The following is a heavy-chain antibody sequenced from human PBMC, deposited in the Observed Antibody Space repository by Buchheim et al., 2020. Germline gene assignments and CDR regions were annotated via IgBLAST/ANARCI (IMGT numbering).Heavy chain of an antibody. V-gene: IGHV4-39*07. CDR3: ARKEAAAAFVDY. D-gene: IGHD6-13*01. CDR2: IYYSGST. CDR1: GGSISSSSYY. J-gene: IGHJ4*02. Sequence: QLQLQESGPGLVKPSETLSLTCTVSGGSISSSSYYWGWIRQPPGKGLEWIGSIYYSGSTYYNPSLKSRVTISVDTYTKQFFRKLSSVTAADTAVYYCARKEAAAAFVDYWGQGTL.